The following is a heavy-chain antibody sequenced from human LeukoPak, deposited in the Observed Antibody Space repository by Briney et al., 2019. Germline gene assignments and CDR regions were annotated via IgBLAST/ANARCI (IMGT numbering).Heavy chain of an antibody. Sequence: GGSLRLSCAASRFTFSSYNMNWVRQAPGKGLEWVSSISSSSSYIYYADSVKGRFTISRDNAKNSLYLQMNSLRAEDTAVYFCARSPRDTQYAIFDYWGLGTLVTVSS. CDR1: RFTFSSYN. J-gene: IGHJ4*02. V-gene: IGHV3-21*01. CDR3: ARSPRDTQYAIFDY. CDR2: ISSSSSYI. D-gene: IGHD2-8*01.